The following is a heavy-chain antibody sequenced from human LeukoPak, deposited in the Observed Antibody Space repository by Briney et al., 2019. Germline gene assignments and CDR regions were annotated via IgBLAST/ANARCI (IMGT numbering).Heavy chain of an antibody. V-gene: IGHV3-23*01. D-gene: IGHD6-13*01. CDR1: GFIFSNYA. J-gene: IGHJ6*02. Sequence: GGSLRLSCAASGFIFSNYAMSWVRQAPGKGLEWVSAITNSGGTTYYADSVKGRFTISKDNSKNTVYLQMSSLRVDDTAVYYCAKAASSSWPSYYYGMDVWGQGTTVTVSS. CDR3: AKAASSSWPSYYYGMDV. CDR2: ITNSGGTT.